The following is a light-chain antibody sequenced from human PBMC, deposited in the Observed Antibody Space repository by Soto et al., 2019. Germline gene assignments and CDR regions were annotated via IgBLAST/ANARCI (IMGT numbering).Light chain of an antibody. Sequence: QSALTQPPSASGSPGQSVTISCTGTSSDVGGYNYVSWYQQHPGKAPKLLIYEVSKRPSGVPDRISGSKSGNTASLTVSGLQAEDEADYYCSSYAGSNNWNFGTGTKLTVL. CDR3: SSYAGSNNWN. CDR1: SSDVGGYNY. V-gene: IGLV2-8*01. J-gene: IGLJ1*01. CDR2: EVS.